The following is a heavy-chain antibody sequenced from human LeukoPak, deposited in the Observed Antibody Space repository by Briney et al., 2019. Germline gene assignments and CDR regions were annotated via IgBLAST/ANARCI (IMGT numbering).Heavy chain of an antibody. J-gene: IGHJ4*02. D-gene: IGHD5-24*01. CDR1: GFXFSDYV. V-gene: IGHV3-30-3*01. Sequence: GRSLRLSCAASGFXFSDYVMHWVRQAPGKGLEWVAVISYDGSKNYYADSVKGRFTISRDNSKNTLYLQLNTLRAEDTAVYYCAKGKDGFNYEDYWGQGTLVTVSS. CDR2: ISYDGSKN. CDR3: AKGKDGFNYEDY.